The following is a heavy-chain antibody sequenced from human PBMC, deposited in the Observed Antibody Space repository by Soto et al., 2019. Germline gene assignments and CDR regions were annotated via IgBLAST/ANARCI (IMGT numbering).Heavy chain of an antibody. Sequence: EVQLVETGGGLIQPGGSLRLSCAASGFTVSSNYMNWVRQAPGKGLEWVSIIYSDGTTSYADSVKGRFTISRDNFKNTLYLQMNSLRAEDTAVYYCARDHGGSFDYWGQGTLVTVSS. CDR2: IYSDGTT. J-gene: IGHJ4*02. CDR3: ARDHGGSFDY. CDR1: GFTVSSNY. V-gene: IGHV3-53*02. D-gene: IGHD3-16*01.